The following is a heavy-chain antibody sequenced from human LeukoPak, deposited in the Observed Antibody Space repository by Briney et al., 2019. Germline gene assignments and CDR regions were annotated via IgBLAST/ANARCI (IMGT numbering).Heavy chain of an antibody. CDR3: ARSGVVPPDY. CDR1: GYSISSGYY. J-gene: IGHJ4*02. V-gene: IGHV4-38-2*02. D-gene: IGHD3-3*01. CDR2: ISHSGST. Sequence: SGTLSLTCTVSGYSISSGYYWGWIRQPPGKGLEWIGSISHSGSTYYKPSLKSRVTISVDTSKNQFSLKLRSVTAADTAMYYCARSGVVPPDYWGQGTLVTVSS.